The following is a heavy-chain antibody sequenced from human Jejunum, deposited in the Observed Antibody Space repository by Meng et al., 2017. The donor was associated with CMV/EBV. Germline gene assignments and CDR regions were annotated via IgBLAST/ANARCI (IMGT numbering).Heavy chain of an antibody. J-gene: IGHJ4*02. CDR3: AKSTQLMVYASDY. CDR1: GFTFNTYA. Sequence: AALGFTFNTYAMTWVRQAPGRGLEWVSIIYSGSTRTYYADSVKGRFTISRDDSKNTLYLQMNSLRAEDTAIYYCAKSTQLMVYASDYWGQGALVTVSS. D-gene: IGHD2-8*01. V-gene: IGHV3-23*03. CDR2: IYSGSTRT.